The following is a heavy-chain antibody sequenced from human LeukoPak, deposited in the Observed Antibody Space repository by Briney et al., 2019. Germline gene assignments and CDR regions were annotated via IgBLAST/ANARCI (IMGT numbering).Heavy chain of an antibody. CDR1: GGSISSYY. V-gene: IGHV4-59*01. Sequence: PSETLSLTCAVYGGSISSYYWSWIRQPPGKGLEWIGYIYYSGSTNYNPSLKSRVTISVDTSKNQFSLKLSSVTAADTAVYYCARGLDTAMAYNWFDPWGQGTLVTVSS. J-gene: IGHJ5*02. D-gene: IGHD5-18*01. CDR3: ARGLDTAMAYNWFDP. CDR2: IYYSGST.